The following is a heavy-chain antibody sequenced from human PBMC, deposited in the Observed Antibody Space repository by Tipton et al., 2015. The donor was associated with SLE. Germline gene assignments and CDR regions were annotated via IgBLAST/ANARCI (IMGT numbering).Heavy chain of an antibody. V-gene: IGHV4-38-2*01. CDR3: ARVSYDFWSGHCDY. CDR2: IYQTGST. CDR1: GYSISSGYY. Sequence: TLSLTCEVSGYSISSGYYWGWIRQPPGKGLEWIGSIYQTGSTYYNPSLKSRVTMSVDTSNNLFSLKLSSVTAADTAMYYCARVSYDFWSGHCDYWGRGTLVTVSS. J-gene: IGHJ4*02. D-gene: IGHD3-3*01.